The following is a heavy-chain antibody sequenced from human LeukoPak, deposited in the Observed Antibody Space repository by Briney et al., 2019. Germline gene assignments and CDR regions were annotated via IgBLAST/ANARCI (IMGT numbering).Heavy chain of an antibody. Sequence: SVKVSCKASGGTFSSYAISWVRQAPGQGREWMGRIIPIFGTANYAQKFQGRVTIITDESTSTAYMELSSLRSEDTAVYYCAREDIDTAMGCIDYWGQGTLVTVSS. D-gene: IGHD5-18*01. V-gene: IGHV1-69*05. CDR3: AREDIDTAMGCIDY. CDR1: GGTFSSYA. J-gene: IGHJ4*02. CDR2: IIPIFGTA.